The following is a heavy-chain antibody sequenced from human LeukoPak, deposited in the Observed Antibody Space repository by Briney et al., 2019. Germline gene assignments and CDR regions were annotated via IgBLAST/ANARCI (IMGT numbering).Heavy chain of an antibody. J-gene: IGHJ5*01. D-gene: IGHD4-17*01. CDR1: GASIGSYF. Sequence: SETLSLTCTVSGASIGSYFWSWIRQPPGKGLEWVGYIYYGGGTNYNPSFESRITISVDTSKNRISLNLTSVTASDTAIYYCARERGDYDSDNWFDSWGQGTLVTVSS. CDR3: ARERGDYDSDNWFDS. V-gene: IGHV4-59*01. CDR2: IYYGGGT.